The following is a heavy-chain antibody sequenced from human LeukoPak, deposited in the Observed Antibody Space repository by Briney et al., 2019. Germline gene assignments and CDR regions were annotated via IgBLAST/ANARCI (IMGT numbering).Heavy chain of an antibody. CDR3: ARGGYCSSTSCYGHNNWFDP. CDR2: IYHSGST. J-gene: IGHJ5*02. D-gene: IGHD2-2*01. Sequence: SETLSLTCTVSGGSISSGGYYWSWIQQPPGKGLEWIGYIYHSGSTYYNPSLKSRVTISVDRSKNQFSLKLSSVTAADTAVYYCARGGYCSSTSCYGHNNWFDPWGQGTLVTVSS. V-gene: IGHV4-30-2*01. CDR1: GGSISSGGYY.